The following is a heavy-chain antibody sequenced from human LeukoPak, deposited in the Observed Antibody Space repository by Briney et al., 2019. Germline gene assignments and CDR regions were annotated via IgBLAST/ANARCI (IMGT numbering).Heavy chain of an antibody. CDR3: ARGQVCSGNPDCDGLDV. CDR1: GFTFSRYS. Sequence: GGSLRLSCAASGFTFSRYSMNWVCQAPGKGLEWVSSLDKSGTYRYYADALKGRFTVSRDNAKNSLYLQMASLRADDSAVYYCARGQVCSGNPDCDGLDVWGQGTTVTVS. CDR2: LDKSGTYR. V-gene: IGHV3-21*01. D-gene: IGHD4-23*01. J-gene: IGHJ6*02.